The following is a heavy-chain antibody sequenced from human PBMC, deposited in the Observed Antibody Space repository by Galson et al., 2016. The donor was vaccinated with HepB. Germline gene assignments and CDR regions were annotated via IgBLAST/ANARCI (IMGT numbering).Heavy chain of an antibody. D-gene: IGHD3-10*01. J-gene: IGHJ4*02. CDR3: ARGRDYMGRRGFDY. Sequence: SVKVSCKASGYTFSGYYLHWVRQAPGQGLEWMGRINPNSGAANFARKFQGRVTMTRDTSITTVDIELSSLTSDDTAVYSCARGRDYMGRRGFDYWGQGTLVTVSS. CDR2: INPNSGAA. CDR1: GYTFSGYY. V-gene: IGHV1-2*06.